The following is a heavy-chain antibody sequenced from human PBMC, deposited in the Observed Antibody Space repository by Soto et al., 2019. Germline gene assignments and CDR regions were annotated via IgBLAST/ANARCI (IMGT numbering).Heavy chain of an antibody. CDR3: ARERSAAGTGWFDP. D-gene: IGHD6-13*01. J-gene: IGHJ5*02. CDR2: MNPNSGNT. CDR1: GYTFTSYD. V-gene: IGHV1-8*01. Sequence: QVQLVQSGAEVKKPGASVKVSCKASGYTFTSYDINWVRQATGQGLEWMGWMNPNSGNTGYAQKFQGRVTMTRNISIRTAYMELSSLRSEDTAVYYCARERSAAGTGWFDPWGQGTLVTVSS.